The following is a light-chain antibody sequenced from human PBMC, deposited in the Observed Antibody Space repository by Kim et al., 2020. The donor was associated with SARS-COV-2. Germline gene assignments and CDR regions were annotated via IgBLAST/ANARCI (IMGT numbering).Light chain of an antibody. CDR3: QQYGSSPKIT. CDR2: GAS. J-gene: IGKJ5*01. V-gene: IGKV3-20*01. Sequence: PGEGATLSCRASQSLSMNHLALYQQKPGQAPRLLMYGASSRAAGIPDRFRGSGSGTDFTLTITRLEPEDFAVYYCQQYGSSPKITFGQGTRLEIK. CDR1: QSLSMNH.